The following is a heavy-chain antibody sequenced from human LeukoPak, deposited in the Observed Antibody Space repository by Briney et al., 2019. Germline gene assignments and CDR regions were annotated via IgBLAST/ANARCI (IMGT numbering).Heavy chain of an antibody. CDR1: VYTFTGYY. J-gene: IGHJ4*02. D-gene: IGHD3-10*01. CDR2: INPNRCGT. V-gene: IGHV1-2*02. CDR3: ARVNLLLWFGEFGY. Sequence: GASVKVSCKASVYTFTGYYMHWVRQAPGQGLEWMGWINPNRCGTNYAQEFQGRGTMTSDTSISTAYLELSSLRPDDTALYYCARVNLLLWFGEFGYWGQGTLVTVSS.